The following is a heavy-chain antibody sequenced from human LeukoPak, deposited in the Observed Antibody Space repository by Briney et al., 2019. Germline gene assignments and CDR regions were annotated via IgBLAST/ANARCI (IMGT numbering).Heavy chain of an antibody. J-gene: IGHJ4*02. CDR3: ARENSGYYYDSSGSFDY. Sequence: SETLSLTCTVSGGSISSYYWSWIRQPPGKGLEWIGYIYYSGSTNYNPSLKSRVTISVDTSKNQFSLKLSSVTAADTAVYYCARENSGYYYDSSGSFDYWGQGTLVTVSS. V-gene: IGHV4-59*01. CDR2: IYYSGST. D-gene: IGHD3-22*01. CDR1: GGSISSYY.